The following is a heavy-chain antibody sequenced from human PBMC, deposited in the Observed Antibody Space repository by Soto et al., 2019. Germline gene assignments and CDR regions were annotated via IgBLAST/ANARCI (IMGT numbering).Heavy chain of an antibody. CDR2: IDGSGTSK. D-gene: IGHD3-10*01. CDR3: ARGFGRFND. V-gene: IGHV3-48*03. J-gene: IGHJ4*02. Sequence: ESGGGLVQPGGSLRLSCGVSGFTFNDFEMNWVRQAPGKGLEWLAYIDGSGTSKKYADSVRGRFTISRDNPNNSRFLQMSSLSAADTAIGDCARGFGRFNDWGRGTMVSISS. CDR1: GFTFNDFE.